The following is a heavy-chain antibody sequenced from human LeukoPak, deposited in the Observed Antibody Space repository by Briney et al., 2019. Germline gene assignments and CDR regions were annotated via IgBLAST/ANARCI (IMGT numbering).Heavy chain of an antibody. V-gene: IGHV3-72*01. CDR1: GFTFSGHY. CDR3: ARGFRSFDS. J-gene: IGHJ4*02. Sequence: GGSLRLSCAVSGFTFSGHYMDWVRQAPGKGLEWLGRSTNRATGYTTIYAASVEGRFTVSRDESKNSFYLQMYNVRTEDTAVYYCARGFRSFDSWGQGTLVTVPS. CDR2: STNRATGYTT. D-gene: IGHD1-14*01.